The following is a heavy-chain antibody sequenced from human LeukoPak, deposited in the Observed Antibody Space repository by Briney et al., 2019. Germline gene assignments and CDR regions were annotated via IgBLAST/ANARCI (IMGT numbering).Heavy chain of an antibody. Sequence: GASVKVSCKASGYTFTSYGISWVRQAPGQGLEWMGWISAYNGNTNYPQKLQGRVTMTTDTSTSTAYMELRSLRSDDTAVYYCARDRGGLRYFDWLSWFDPWGQGTLVTVSS. CDR2: ISAYNGNT. V-gene: IGHV1-18*01. J-gene: IGHJ5*02. CDR1: GYTFTSYG. D-gene: IGHD3-9*01. CDR3: ARDRGGLRYFDWLSWFDP.